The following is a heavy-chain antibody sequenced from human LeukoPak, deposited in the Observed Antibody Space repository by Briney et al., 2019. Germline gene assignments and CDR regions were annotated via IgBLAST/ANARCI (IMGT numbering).Heavy chain of an antibody. CDR3: AVRKGYVDLWSGPFDY. D-gene: IGHD3-3*01. J-gene: IGHJ4*02. CDR1: GYTFTDHY. V-gene: IGHV1-2*02. Sequence: ASLKVSCKAYGYTFTDHYIHWVRQAPGQGLEWMGWINPNNGGTKYEQKFQGRVTMTRDTSISTAYMELKRLRSDDTAVYYCAVRKGYVDLWSGPFDYWGQGSLVTVSS. CDR2: INPNNGGT.